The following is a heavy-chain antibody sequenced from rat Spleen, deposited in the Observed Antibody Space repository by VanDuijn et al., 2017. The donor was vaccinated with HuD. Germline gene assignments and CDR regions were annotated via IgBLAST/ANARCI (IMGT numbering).Heavy chain of an antibody. D-gene: IGHD1-10*01. J-gene: IGHJ2*01. Sequence: EVQLVESGGGLVQPGRSLKLSCAASGFTFSDYGMAWVRQGPTKGLEWVATISYGDRSGHSSTYYRDSVKGRFTIPRDNAKSTLYLQMDSLRSEDTATYYCARRGTTPLDYWGQGVMVTVSS. V-gene: IGHV5-29*01. CDR1: GFTFSDYG. CDR3: ARRGTTPLDY. CDR2: ISYGDRSGHSST.